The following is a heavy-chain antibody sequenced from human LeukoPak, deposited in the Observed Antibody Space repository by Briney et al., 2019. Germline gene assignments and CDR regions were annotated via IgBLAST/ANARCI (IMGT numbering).Heavy chain of an antibody. J-gene: IGHJ5*02. Sequence: ASVKVSCKASGYTFPSYGIIWVRQAPGQGLEWMGWISTNNGDTKYAQKLQGRVTLTTDTSTSTVYMDLRSLTSDDTAVYYCAREGSYYNWFDPWGQGTLVTVSS. CDR3: AREGSYYNWFDP. CDR2: ISTNNGDT. D-gene: IGHD3-10*01. CDR1: GYTFPSYG. V-gene: IGHV1-18*01.